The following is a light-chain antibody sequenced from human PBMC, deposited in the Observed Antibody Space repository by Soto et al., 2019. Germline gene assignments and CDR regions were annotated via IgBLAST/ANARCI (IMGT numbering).Light chain of an antibody. CDR3: QQYDVHPKT. Sequence: DVQMTQSPSTLAASVGDRVTITCRASENIKNWLAWYQQTPGKAPKVLISDASRLETGVPSRFSGSGYGTDFTLTITSLQTDDFGTYHCQQYDVHPKTFGQGNKVEV. J-gene: IGKJ1*01. CDR2: DAS. CDR1: ENIKNW. V-gene: IGKV1-5*01.